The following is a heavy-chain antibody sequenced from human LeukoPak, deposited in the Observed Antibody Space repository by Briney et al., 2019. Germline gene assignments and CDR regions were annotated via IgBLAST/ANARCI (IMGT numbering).Heavy chain of an antibody. CDR1: GGSFSGYY. D-gene: IGHD1-1*01. V-gene: IGHV4-34*01. CDR2: INHSGST. Sequence: SETLSLTCAVYGGSFSGYYWSWIRQPPGKGVEGMGEINHSGSTNYNPSLKSRGTISVDTSKNQFSLKLSSVTAADTAVYYCAREGPESAGNYWGEATLVTVSS. CDR3: AREGPESAGNY. J-gene: IGHJ4*02.